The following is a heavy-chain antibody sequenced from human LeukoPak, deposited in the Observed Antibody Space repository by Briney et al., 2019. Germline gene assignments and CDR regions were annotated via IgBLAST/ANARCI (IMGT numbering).Heavy chain of an antibody. D-gene: IGHD6-13*01. CDR3: AGACTSSRQSSPYYIDY. J-gene: IGHJ4*02. V-gene: IGHV4-39*07. Sequence: SETLSLTCTVPGGSISSSSYYWGWIRQPPGKGLEWIGSIYYSGSTYYNPSLKSRVTISVDTSKNQFSLKLSSVTAADTAVYYWAGACTSSRQSSPYYIDYWGQGTLVTVSS. CDR2: IYYSGST. CDR1: GGSISSSSYY.